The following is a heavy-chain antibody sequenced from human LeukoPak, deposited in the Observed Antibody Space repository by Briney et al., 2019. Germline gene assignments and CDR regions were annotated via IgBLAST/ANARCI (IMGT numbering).Heavy chain of an antibody. Sequence: PGGSLRLSCEASGFTFSTYWMSWVRQAPGKGLEWVANIKQDGSEKYYVNSVKGRFTISRDNAKNSLYLQMNSLRAEDTAVYYCASQYCSSRTCYTDAFDIWGQGTMVTVSA. J-gene: IGHJ3*02. CDR2: IKQDGSEK. CDR3: ASQYCSSRTCYTDAFDI. CDR1: GFTFSTYW. V-gene: IGHV3-7*01. D-gene: IGHD2-2*02.